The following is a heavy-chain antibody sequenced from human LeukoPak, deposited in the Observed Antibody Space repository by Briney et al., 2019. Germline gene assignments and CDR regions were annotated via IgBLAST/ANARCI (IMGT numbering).Heavy chain of an antibody. V-gene: IGHV3-23*01. CDR2: ISGSGDRT. Sequence: GRSLRLSCAASGFTFSSSAMSWVRQAPGKGLEWVSTISGSGDRTYYADFVKGRFTISRDNSKNTLFLHMNSLRAEDTAVYSCAKGYYGSGSYGWFDYWGQGTLVTVSS. CDR1: GFTFSSSA. CDR3: AKGYYGSGSYGWFDY. J-gene: IGHJ4*02. D-gene: IGHD3-10*01.